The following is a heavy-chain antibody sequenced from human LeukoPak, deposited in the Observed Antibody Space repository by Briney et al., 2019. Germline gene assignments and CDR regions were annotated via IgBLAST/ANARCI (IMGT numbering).Heavy chain of an antibody. V-gene: IGHV1-2*02. CDR2: INPNSGGT. CDR1: RYTLTGYY. CDR3: ARDVPPTGKLVVKDY. Sequence: VSVKVSYKPSRYTLTGYYMHWVRQAPGQGREGRGWINPNSGGTNYAQKFQGRVTMPRDTSIRTAYMELSRLTSDDTAVYYCARDVPPTGKLVVKDYWGQGTLVTVSS. J-gene: IGHJ4*02. D-gene: IGHD3-22*01.